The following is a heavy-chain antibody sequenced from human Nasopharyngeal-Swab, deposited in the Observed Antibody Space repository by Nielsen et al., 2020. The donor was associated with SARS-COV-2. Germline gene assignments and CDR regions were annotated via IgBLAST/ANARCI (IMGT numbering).Heavy chain of an antibody. D-gene: IGHD6-19*01. J-gene: IGHJ4*02. CDR1: GFTFSSFA. V-gene: IGHV3-23*01. CDR2: ISGSGGST. Sequence: GESPKISCAASGFTFSSFAMSWVRQDPGKGLEWVSAISGSGGSTYYADSVKGRFTISRDNSKNTLYLQMNSLRAEDTAVYYCAKDQHKGIAVAGTSFDYWGQGTLVTVSS. CDR3: AKDQHKGIAVAGTSFDY.